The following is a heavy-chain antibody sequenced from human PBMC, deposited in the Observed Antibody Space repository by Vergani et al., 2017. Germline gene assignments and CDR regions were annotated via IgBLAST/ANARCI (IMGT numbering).Heavy chain of an antibody. CDR3: ASDTHSGQRADR. CDR2: IHYSENT. CDR1: FDSIRNLY. Sequence: QVQLQESGPGLVKSSETLSLTCSVSFDSIRNLYCNWLRHPPGKGLEWIGSIHYSENTNYNPSLMTRVTISVDTSKNQFSLTLTSVTAADTAVYYCASDTHSGQRADRWGQGILVTVTS. J-gene: IGHJ5*02. D-gene: IGHD6-19*01. V-gene: IGHV4-59*11.